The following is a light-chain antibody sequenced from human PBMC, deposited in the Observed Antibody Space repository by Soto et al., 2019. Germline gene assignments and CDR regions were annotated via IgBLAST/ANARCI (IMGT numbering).Light chain of an antibody. CDR2: DAS. J-gene: IGKJ3*01. V-gene: IGKV3-11*01. Sequence: EIVLTQSPATLSLSPGERATLSCRASQSVSSYLAWYQQKPGQAPRLLIYDASNRATGIPARFSGSGSGTDFTLTISSLEPEVFAVYYCQQRSNWRFTFGPGTKVDIK. CDR1: QSVSSY. CDR3: QQRSNWRFT.